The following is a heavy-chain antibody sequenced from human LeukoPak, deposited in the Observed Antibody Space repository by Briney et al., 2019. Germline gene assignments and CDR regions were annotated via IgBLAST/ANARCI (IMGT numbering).Heavy chain of an antibody. V-gene: IGHV3-21*01. Sequence: GGSLRPSCAASGFTFSSYAMSWVRQAPGKGLEWVSSISSSSSYIYYADSVKGRFTISRDNAKNSLYLQMNSLRAEDTAVYYCAREGGYSSSWSSFDPWGQGTLVTVSS. CDR3: AREGGYSSSWSSFDP. J-gene: IGHJ5*02. CDR2: ISSSSSYI. CDR1: GFTFSSYA. D-gene: IGHD6-13*01.